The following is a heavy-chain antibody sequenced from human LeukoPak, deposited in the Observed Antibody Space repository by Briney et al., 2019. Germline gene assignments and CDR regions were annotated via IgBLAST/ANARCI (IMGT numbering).Heavy chain of an antibody. CDR1: GFTFSSYA. V-gene: IGHV3-23*01. CDR3: AKRGGDFDWFDCYGMDV. D-gene: IGHD3-9*01. J-gene: IGHJ6*02. CDR2: ISGSGGST. Sequence: GGSLRLSCAASGFTFSSYAMSWVRQAPGKGLEWVSAISGSGGSTYYADSVKGRFTISRDNSKNTLYLQMNSLRAEDTAVYYCAKRGGDFDWFDCYGMDVWGQGTTVTVSS.